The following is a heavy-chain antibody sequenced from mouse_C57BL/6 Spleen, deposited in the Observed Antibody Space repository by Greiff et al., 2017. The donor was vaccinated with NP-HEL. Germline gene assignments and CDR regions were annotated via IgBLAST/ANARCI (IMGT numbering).Heavy chain of an antibody. V-gene: IGHV1-26*01. CDR1: GYTFTDYY. Sequence: VQLQQSGPELVKPGASVKISCKASGYTFTDYYMNWVKQSHGKSLEWIGDINPNNGGTSYNQKFKGKATLTVDKSSSTAYMERRSLTSEDSAVYYCASEGGYYGKDYWGQGTTLTVSS. J-gene: IGHJ2*01. CDR2: INPNNGGT. CDR3: ASEGGYYGKDY. D-gene: IGHD2-3*01.